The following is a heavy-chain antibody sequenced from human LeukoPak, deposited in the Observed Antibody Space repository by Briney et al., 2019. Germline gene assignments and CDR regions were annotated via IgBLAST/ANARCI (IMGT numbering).Heavy chain of an antibody. CDR2: ISYDGSNK. D-gene: IGHD3-10*01. CDR1: GFTFSSYG. V-gene: IGHV3-30*03. CDR3: ARAGYYGSGREHWFDP. J-gene: IGHJ5*02. Sequence: RPGGSLRLSCAASGFTFSSYGMHWVRQAPGKGLEWVAVISYDGSNKYYADSVKGRFTISRDNSKNTLYLQMNSLRAEDTAVYYCARAGYYGSGREHWFDPRGQGPLVTVS.